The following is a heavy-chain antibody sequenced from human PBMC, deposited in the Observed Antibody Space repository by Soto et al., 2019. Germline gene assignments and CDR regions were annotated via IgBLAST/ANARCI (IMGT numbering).Heavy chain of an antibody. CDR1: GLTFGNYA. D-gene: IGHD6-25*01. J-gene: IGHJ2*01. CDR2: ISGDSGRT. V-gene: IGHV3-23*01. CDR3: AVTLNCGREGSSASYWYLDL. Sequence: EVQLLESGGGLVQPGGSVRLSCAASGLTFGNYAMSWVRQAPGKGLEWVSAISGDSGRTYYADSVKGRFTISRDNSKNTMYQPMNTLKAEDTAVYYCAVTLNCGREGSSASYWYLDLWGRGTLVTVSS.